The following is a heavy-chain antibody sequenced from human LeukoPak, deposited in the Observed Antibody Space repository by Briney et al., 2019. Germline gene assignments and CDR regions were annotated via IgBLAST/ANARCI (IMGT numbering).Heavy chain of an antibody. CDR2: IYSSGST. CDR1: GFTVSSNY. J-gene: IGHJ4*02. CDR3: ARDGCSTISCQYFDY. D-gene: IGHD2-2*01. Sequence: GSLRLSCAASGFTVSSNYMSWVRQAPGKGLEWVSVIYSSGSTEYADSVKGRFTTSRDNSKNTLYLQMNSLRAEDTAVYYCARDGCSTISCQYFDYWGQGALVTVSS. V-gene: IGHV3-53*01.